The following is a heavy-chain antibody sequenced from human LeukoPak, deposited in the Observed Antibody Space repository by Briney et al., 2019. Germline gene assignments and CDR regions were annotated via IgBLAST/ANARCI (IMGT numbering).Heavy chain of an antibody. CDR3: ARGRVAAAVVEYFQH. V-gene: IGHV4-34*01. CDR1: GGSFSGYY. D-gene: IGHD6-13*01. J-gene: IGHJ1*01. CDR2: INHSGST. Sequence: SETLSLTCAVYGGSFSGYYWGWIRQPPGKGLEWIGEINHSGSTNYNPSLKSRVTISVDTSKNQFSLKLSSVTAADTAVYYCARGRVAAAVVEYFQHWGQGTLVTVSS.